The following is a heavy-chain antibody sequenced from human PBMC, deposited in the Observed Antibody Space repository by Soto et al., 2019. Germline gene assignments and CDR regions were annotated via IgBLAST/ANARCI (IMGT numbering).Heavy chain of an antibody. J-gene: IGHJ3*02. V-gene: IGHV4-4*02. CDR1: GGSISSSNW. Sequence: SETLALTCAVSGGSISSSNWWSWVRQPPGKVLEWIGEIYHSGSTNYNPSLKSRVTISVDKSKNQFSLKLSSVTAADTAVYYCARKVVPDLDAFDIWGQGTMVTVSS. D-gene: IGHD3-22*01. CDR3: ARKVVPDLDAFDI. CDR2: IYHSGST.